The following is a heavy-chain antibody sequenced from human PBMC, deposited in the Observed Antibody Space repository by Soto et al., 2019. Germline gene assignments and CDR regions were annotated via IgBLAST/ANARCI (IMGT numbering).Heavy chain of an antibody. CDR1: GFTLSTYA. CDR2: ISYGGSDK. CDR3: ARPQAVAGLGGYFDY. Sequence: QVQLVESGGGVVQPGRSLRLSCAASGFTLSTYAMHWVRQAPGKGPEWVAVISYGGSDKYYADSVKGRFTISRDNSKNTLYLQMNSLRPEDTAIYYCARPQAVAGLGGYFDYWGQGTRVTVSS. J-gene: IGHJ4*02. D-gene: IGHD6-19*01. V-gene: IGHV3-30-3*01.